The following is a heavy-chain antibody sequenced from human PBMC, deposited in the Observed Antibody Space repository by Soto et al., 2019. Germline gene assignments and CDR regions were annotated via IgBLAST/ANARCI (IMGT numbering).Heavy chain of an antibody. V-gene: IGHV1-69*01. Sequence: QAQVVQSGAEVRKPGSSVKLSCKASEGTFNSYAIAWVRQAAGQGLEWMGGIIPYYNTLNYAQKFQDRVTVTADDSTNTVYMELSSLRSDDTAVCFCASGASRWYPYFFDSWAQGTLVTVSS. J-gene: IGHJ4*02. CDR3: ASGASRWYPYFFDS. D-gene: IGHD6-13*01. CDR2: IIPYYNTL. CDR1: EGTFNSYA.